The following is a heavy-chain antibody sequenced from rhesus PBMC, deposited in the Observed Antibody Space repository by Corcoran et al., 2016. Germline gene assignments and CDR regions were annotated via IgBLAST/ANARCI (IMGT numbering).Heavy chain of an antibody. CDR3: ARLRYCSSTYCSEFDL. CDR2: INPYNGNT. CDR1: GYTFTDYY. V-gene: IGHV1S2*01. D-gene: IGHD2-15*01. Sequence: QVQLVQSGAEVKKPGSSVKVSCKASGYTFTDYYMHWVRQAPRQGLEWMGWINPYNGNTKYAQKFQGRVTMTRSTSTSTAYMELSSLRAEDTAVYYCARLRYCSSTYCSEFDLWGPGTPITISS. J-gene: IGHJ2*01.